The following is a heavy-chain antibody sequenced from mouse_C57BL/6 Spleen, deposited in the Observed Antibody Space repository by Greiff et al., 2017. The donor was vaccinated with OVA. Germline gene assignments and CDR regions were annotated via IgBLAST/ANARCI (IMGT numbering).Heavy chain of an antibody. CDR2: IRSKSNNYAT. CDR3: VRQADYYGSSLYFDY. D-gene: IGHD1-1*01. Sequence: EVQLVESGGGLVQPKGSLKLSCAASGFSFNTYAMNWVRQAPGKGLEWVARIRSKSNNYATYYADSVKDRFTISRDDSESMLYLQMNNLKTEDTAMYYCVRQADYYGSSLYFDYWGQGTTLTVSS. V-gene: IGHV10-1*01. CDR1: GFSFNTYA. J-gene: IGHJ2*01.